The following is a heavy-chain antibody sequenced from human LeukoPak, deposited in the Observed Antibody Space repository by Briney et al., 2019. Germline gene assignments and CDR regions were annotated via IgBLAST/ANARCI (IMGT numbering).Heavy chain of an antibody. CDR3: ARGLSGWLFDY. CDR1: GGSISSYY. CDR2: IYYSGST. Sequence: SETLSLTCTVSGGSISSYYWSWIRQPPGKGLEWIGYIYYSGSTNYNPSLKSRVTISVDTSKNQFSLKLSSATAADTAVYYCARGLSGWLFDYWGQGTLVTVSS. V-gene: IGHV4-59*01. J-gene: IGHJ4*02. D-gene: IGHD6-25*01.